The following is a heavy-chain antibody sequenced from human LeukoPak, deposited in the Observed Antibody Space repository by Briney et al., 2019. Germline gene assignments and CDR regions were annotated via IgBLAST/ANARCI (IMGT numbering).Heavy chain of an antibody. CDR1: GFTFSSYD. J-gene: IGHJ6*03. V-gene: IGHV3-13*01. Sequence: GSLRLSCAASGFTFSSYDMHWVRQATGKGLELVSAIGTAGDTYYPGSVKGRFTISRENAKNSLYLQMNSLRAGDTAVYYCARGTGGYVVVPAWGKTDYYYMDVWGKGTTVTVSS. CDR2: IGTAGDT. D-gene: IGHD2-2*01. CDR3: ARGTGGYVVVPAWGKTDYYYMDV.